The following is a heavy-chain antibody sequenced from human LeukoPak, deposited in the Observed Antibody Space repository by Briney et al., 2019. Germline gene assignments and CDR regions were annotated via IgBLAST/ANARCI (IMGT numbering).Heavy chain of an antibody. Sequence: PGGSLRLSCVASGFSFSAYIMHWVRQAPGKGLEYVSAIRSDGSSTFYPNSVKGRFTISRDNSKSTLYLQMGSLRAEDTAVYYCTRRYGGHSGWAGYHDSWGQGTLVTASS. J-gene: IGHJ4*02. CDR2: IRSDGSST. V-gene: IGHV3-64*01. D-gene: IGHD6-19*01. CDR1: GFSFSAYI. CDR3: TRRYGGHSGWAGYHDS.